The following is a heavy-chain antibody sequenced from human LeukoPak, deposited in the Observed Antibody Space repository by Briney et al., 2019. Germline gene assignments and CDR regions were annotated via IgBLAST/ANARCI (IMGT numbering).Heavy chain of an antibody. CDR2: IRYDGSNK. CDR1: GFTFSSYG. Sequence: GGSLRLSCAASGFTFSSYGMHWVRQAPGKGLEWVAFIRYDGSNKYYADSVKGRFTISRDNSKNTLYLQMNSLRAEDTAVYYCARENNSGSCAFDIWGQGTMVTVSS. J-gene: IGHJ3*02. D-gene: IGHD3-10*01. V-gene: IGHV3-30*02. CDR3: ARENNSGSCAFDI.